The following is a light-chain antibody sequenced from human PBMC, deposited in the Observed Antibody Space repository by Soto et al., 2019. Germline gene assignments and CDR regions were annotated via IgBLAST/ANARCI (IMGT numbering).Light chain of an antibody. Sequence: DIVLTQSPATLSVSPGERATLSCRASQSVSNYLAWYQQKPGQAPRLLIYDASNRATGVPARFSGSGSGTDFTLTISSLEPEDFAVYYCLKGGTFGQGTKLEIK. J-gene: IGKJ2*01. CDR2: DAS. CDR1: QSVSNY. V-gene: IGKV3-11*01. CDR3: LKGGT.